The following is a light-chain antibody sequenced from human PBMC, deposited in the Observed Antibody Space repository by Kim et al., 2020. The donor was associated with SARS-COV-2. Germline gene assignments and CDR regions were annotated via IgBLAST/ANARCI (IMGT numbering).Light chain of an antibody. CDR1: QGISNS. V-gene: IGKV1-17*03. CDR2: AAS. CDR3: LQYNGYPFT. J-gene: IGKJ4*01. Sequence: MSASVGDRVTITRRASQGISNSLAWFQQKPGKVPKRLIYAASSLQSGVPSRFSGSGSGTEFTLTISLQPEDFGTYYCLQYNGYPFTFGGGTKVEIK.